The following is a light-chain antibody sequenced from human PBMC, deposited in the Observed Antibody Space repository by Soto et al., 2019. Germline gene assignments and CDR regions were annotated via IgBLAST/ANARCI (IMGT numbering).Light chain of an antibody. CDR1: QSISNNY. Sequence: EIVLTQSPGTLSLSPGERATLSCRASQSISNNYLAWYQQRPGQAPRLLIYGVSSRATGIADRFSGSGSGTDFTLNISRLEHEDLAMYDCQQSTAFGQGTRVEI. V-gene: IGKV3-20*01. J-gene: IGKJ1*01. CDR2: GVS. CDR3: QQSTA.